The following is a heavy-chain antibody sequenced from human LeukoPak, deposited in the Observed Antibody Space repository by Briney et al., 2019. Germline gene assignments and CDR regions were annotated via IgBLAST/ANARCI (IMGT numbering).Heavy chain of an antibody. CDR3: AKSPGYSSGWYGNWFDP. CDR1: GFTFDDYA. D-gene: IGHD6-19*01. CDR2: ISWNSGSI. J-gene: IGHJ5*02. V-gene: IGHV3-9*01. Sequence: GRSLRLSCAASGFTFDDYAMHWVRQAPGKGREWVSGISWNSGSIGYADSVKGRFTISRDNAKNSLYLQMNSLRAEDTALYYCAKSPGYSSGWYGNWFDPWGQGTLVTVSS.